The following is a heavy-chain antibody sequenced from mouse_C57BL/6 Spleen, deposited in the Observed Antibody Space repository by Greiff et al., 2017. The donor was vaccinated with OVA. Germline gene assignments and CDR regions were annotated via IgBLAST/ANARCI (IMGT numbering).Heavy chain of an antibody. V-gene: IGHV1-47*01. CDR3: ARRGLELFFDY. CDR2: FHPYNDDT. CDR1: GYTFTTYP. D-gene: IGHD3-3*01. Sequence: VHLVESGAELVKPGASVKMSCKASGYTFTTYPLEWMKQNHGKRLEWIGNFHPYNDDTKYNEKFKGKATLTVEKSSSTVYLELSRLTSDDSAVYYCARRGLELFFDYWGQGTTLTVSS. J-gene: IGHJ2*01.